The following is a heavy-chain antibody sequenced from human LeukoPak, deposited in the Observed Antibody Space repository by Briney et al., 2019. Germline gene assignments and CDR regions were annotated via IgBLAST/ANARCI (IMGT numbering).Heavy chain of an antibody. V-gene: IGHV3-30*18. J-gene: IGHJ4*02. D-gene: IGHD1-26*01. CDR3: AKADSGSHRAADY. Sequence: LPGGSLRLSCAASGFTFSSYGMHWVRQAPGKGLEWVAVISYDGSNKYYADSVKGRFTISRDNSKNTLYLQMNSLRAEDTAVYYCAKADSGSHRAADYWGQGTLVTVSS. CDR1: GFTFSSYG. CDR2: ISYDGSNK.